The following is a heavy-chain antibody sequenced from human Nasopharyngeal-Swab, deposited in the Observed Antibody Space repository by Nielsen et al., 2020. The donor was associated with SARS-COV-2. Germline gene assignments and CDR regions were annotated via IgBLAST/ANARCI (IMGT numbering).Heavy chain of an antibody. V-gene: IGHV3-53*01. D-gene: IGHD4-23*01. J-gene: IGHJ4*02. Sequence: GESLKISCAASGFTVSSNYMSWVRQAPGKGLEWVSVIYSGGSTYYADSVKGRFTISRDNDKNSMYLQMHSLRAEDTAVYYCTRDIGGKYGYWGQGNLVTVSS. CDR1: GFTVSSNY. CDR2: IYSGGST. CDR3: TRDIGGKYGY.